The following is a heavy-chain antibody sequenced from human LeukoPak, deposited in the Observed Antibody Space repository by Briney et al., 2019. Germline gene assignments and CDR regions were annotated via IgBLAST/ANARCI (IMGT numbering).Heavy chain of an antibody. J-gene: IGHJ3*02. D-gene: IGHD4-11*01. V-gene: IGHV4-30-4*01. CDR1: GGSISSGDYY. CDR2: IYYSGST. CDR3: ARDPPPWVTTGLDAFDI. Sequence: SQTLSLTCTVSGGSISSGDYYWSWIRQPPGKGLEWIGYIYYSGSTYYNPSLKSRVTISVDTSKNQFSLKLSSVTAADTAVYCCARDPPPWVTTGLDAFDIWGQGTMVTVSS.